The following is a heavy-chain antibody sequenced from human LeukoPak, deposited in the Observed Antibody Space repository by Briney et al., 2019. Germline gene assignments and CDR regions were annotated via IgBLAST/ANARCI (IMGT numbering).Heavy chain of an antibody. CDR1: GFTFSSYS. D-gene: IGHD5-18*01. CDR2: ISSSSSYI. CDR3: ARARGYSYGFDY. V-gene: IGHV3-21*01. J-gene: IGHJ4*02. Sequence: PGGSLRLSCAASGFTFSSYSMNWVRQAPGKGLEWVSSISSSSSYIYYADSVKGRFTIPRDNAKNSLYLQMNSLRAEDTAVYYCARARGYSYGFDYWGQGTLVTVSS.